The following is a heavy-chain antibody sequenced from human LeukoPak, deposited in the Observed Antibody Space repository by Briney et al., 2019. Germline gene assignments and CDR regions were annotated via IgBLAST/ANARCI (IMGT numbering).Heavy chain of an antibody. CDR1: GFTFNSHS. J-gene: IGHJ4*02. CDR3: AREGSGVAGHFDY. D-gene: IGHD6-19*01. CDR2: VSSSSSFI. Sequence: GGSLRLSCAASGFTFNSHSMSWVRQAPGKGLEWVSSVSSSSSFIYYVDSVKGRFTISRDNAKNSLYLQMNSLRAEDTAVYYCAREGSGVAGHFDYWGQGTLVTVSS. V-gene: IGHV3-21*01.